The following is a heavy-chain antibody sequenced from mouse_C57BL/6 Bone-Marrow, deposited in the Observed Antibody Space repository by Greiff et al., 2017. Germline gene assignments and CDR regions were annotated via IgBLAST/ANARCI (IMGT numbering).Heavy chain of an antibody. J-gene: IGHJ2*01. Sequence: VQLQQSGPELVKPGASVKISCKASGYSFTDYNMNWVKQSNGKSLEWIGVINPNYGTTSYNQKFKGKATLTVDQASSTAYMQLNSLTSEDSAVYYCAKGGNSGLADYFDYWGQGTTLTVSS. V-gene: IGHV1-39*01. CDR3: AKGGNSGLADYFDY. D-gene: IGHD3-1*01. CDR2: INPNYGTT. CDR1: GYSFTDYN.